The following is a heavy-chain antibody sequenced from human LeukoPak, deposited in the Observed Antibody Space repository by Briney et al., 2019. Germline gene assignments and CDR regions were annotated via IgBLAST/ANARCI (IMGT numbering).Heavy chain of an antibody. J-gene: IGHJ5*02. V-gene: IGHV1-2*02. Sequence: SVKVSCKASGYTFTGYYIHWVRQAPGQGIEWMAWIKPNSGGTNYAQKFQGRVTMTRDTSISTGYMELSRLRSDDTAVYYCARDEGGYCSGGTCYRNYFDPWGQGTLVTVSS. CDR3: ARDEGGYCSGGTCYRNYFDP. D-gene: IGHD2-15*01. CDR2: IKPNSGGT. CDR1: GYTFTGYY.